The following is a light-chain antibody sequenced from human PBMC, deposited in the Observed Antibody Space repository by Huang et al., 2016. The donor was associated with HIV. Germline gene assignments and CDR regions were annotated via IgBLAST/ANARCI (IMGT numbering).Light chain of an antibody. CDR2: ASS. CDR3: QHSYSPPYT. J-gene: IGKJ2*01. V-gene: IGKV1-39*01. Sequence: DIQMNQSPSSLSASVGDRVTITCRASQSISSYLNWYQQKPGNAPNLLIYASSTLQIGGPSRFSGSGLVTDFTLTISSLRPEDFATYYCQHSYSPPYTFGQGTKLEIK. CDR1: QSISSY.